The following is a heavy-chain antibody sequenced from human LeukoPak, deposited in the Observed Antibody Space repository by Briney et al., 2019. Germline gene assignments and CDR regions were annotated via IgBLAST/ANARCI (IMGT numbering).Heavy chain of an antibody. CDR2: ISAYNGNT. J-gene: IGHJ6*03. V-gene: IGHV1-18*01. CDR3: ARVVEQQLVHYYYYYMDV. Sequence: ASVKVSCKASGYTFTSYGISWVRQAPGQGLEWMGWISAYNGNTNYAQKLQGRVTMTADTSTSTAYMELSSLRSEDTAVYYCARVVEQQLVHYYYYYMDVWGKGTTVTISS. D-gene: IGHD6-13*01. CDR1: GYTFTSYG.